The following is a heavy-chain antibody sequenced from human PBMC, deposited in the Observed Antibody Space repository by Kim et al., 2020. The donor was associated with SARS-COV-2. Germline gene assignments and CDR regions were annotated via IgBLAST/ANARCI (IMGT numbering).Heavy chain of an antibody. V-gene: IGHV4-30-2*04. J-gene: IGHJ4*02. CDR3: ARELSH. CDR2: YHSGST. D-gene: IGHD3-16*02. Sequence: YHSGSTYYNPSPKSRVTISVDTSKNQFSLKLSSVTAADTAVYYCARELSHWGQGTLVTVSS.